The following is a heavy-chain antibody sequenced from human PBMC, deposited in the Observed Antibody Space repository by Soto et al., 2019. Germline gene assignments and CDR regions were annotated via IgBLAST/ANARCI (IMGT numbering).Heavy chain of an antibody. CDR3: AKDHRARIYYYYYGMDV. CDR1: GFTFSSYA. V-gene: IGHV3-23*01. Sequence: PVGSLRLSCAASGFTFSSYAMSWVRQAPGKGLEWVSAISGSGGSTYYADSVKGRFTISRDNSKNTLYLQMNSLRAEDTAVYYCAKDHRARIYYYYYGMDVWGQGTTVTVSS. J-gene: IGHJ6*02. D-gene: IGHD6-6*01. CDR2: ISGSGGST.